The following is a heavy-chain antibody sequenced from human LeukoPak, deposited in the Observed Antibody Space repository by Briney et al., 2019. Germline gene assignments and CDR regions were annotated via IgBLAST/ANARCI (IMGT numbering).Heavy chain of an antibody. D-gene: IGHD2-8*01. CDR2: ISGSGGST. J-gene: IGHJ5*02. CDR1: GFTFSSYG. CDR3: AKDSWSLITFNWFDP. V-gene: IGHV3-23*01. Sequence: GSLSLSCAASGFTFSSYGMSWVRPAPGKGLEWVSAISGSGGSTYYADSVKGRFTISRDNSKDTLYLQMNSLRAEDTAVYYCAKDSWSLITFNWFDPWGQGTLVTVSS.